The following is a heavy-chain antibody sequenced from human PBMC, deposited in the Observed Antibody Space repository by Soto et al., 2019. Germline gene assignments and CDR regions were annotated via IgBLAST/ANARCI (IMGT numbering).Heavy chain of an antibody. CDR2: INAGNGNT. V-gene: IGHV1-3*01. CDR1: GYTFTSYS. J-gene: IGHJ5*02. Sequence: GASVKVSCKTSGYTFTSYSMHWVRQAPGQRLEWMGWINAGNGNTKYSQKFQGRVTITRDTSASTAYMELSSLRSEDTAVYYCARDECSGGTCYSGARFDPWGQGTLVTVSS. D-gene: IGHD2-15*01. CDR3: ARDECSGGTCYSGARFDP.